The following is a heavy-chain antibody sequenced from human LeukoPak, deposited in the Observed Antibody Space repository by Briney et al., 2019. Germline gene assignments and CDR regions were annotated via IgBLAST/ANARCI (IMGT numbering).Heavy chain of an antibody. Sequence: SETLSLTCTVSGGSISSYYWSWIRQPPGKGLEWIGYIYYSGSTNYNPSLKSRVTISVDTSKNQFSLRLSSVTAADTAVYYCARDHGSEGFDPWGQGTLVTVSS. CDR2: IYYSGST. J-gene: IGHJ5*02. CDR1: GGSISSYY. CDR3: ARDHGSEGFDP. V-gene: IGHV4-59*01. D-gene: IGHD1-26*01.